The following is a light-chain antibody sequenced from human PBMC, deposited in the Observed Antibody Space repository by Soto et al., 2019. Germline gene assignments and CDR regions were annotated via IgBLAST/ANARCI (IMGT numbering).Light chain of an antibody. CDR1: SSDVGGYNY. CDR2: DVS. CDR3: CSYAGSYTLV. Sequence: QSVLTQPSSVSGSPGQSVTISCTGTSSDVGGYNYVSWYQQHPGKAPKLMIYDVSKRPSGVPDRFSGSKSGNAASLTISGLQAEDEADYYCCSYAGSYTLVFGGGPKVTVL. V-gene: IGLV2-11*01. J-gene: IGLJ2*01.